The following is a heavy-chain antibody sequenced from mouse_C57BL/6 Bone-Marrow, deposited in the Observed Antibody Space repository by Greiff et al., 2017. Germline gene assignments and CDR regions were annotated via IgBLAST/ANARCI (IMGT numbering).Heavy chain of an antibody. CDR2: ISYAGSN. J-gene: IGHJ2*01. Sequence: EVKLLESGPGLVKPSQSLSLTCSVTGYSITSGYYWNWIRQFPGNKLEWMGYISYAGSNNYNPSLKNRITITRDTSKNQFFLKLNSVTTEDTATYYCASGVLDYWGQGTTLTVSS. CDR3: ASGVLDY. CDR1: GYSITSGYY. D-gene: IGHD4-1*01. V-gene: IGHV3-6*01.